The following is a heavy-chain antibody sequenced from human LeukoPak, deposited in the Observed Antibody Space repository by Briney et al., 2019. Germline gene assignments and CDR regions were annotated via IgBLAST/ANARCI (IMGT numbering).Heavy chain of an antibody. V-gene: IGHV4-59*08. CDR3: AGSGYYLGNFDY. D-gene: IGHD3-22*01. CDR2: IYYSGST. J-gene: IGHJ4*02. Sequence: SETLSLTCTVSGGSISSYYWSWVRQPPGKGLEWIGYIYYSGSTNYNPSLKSRVTISVDTSKNQFSLKLSSVTAADTAVYYCAGSGYYLGNFDYWGQGTLVTVSS. CDR1: GGSISSYY.